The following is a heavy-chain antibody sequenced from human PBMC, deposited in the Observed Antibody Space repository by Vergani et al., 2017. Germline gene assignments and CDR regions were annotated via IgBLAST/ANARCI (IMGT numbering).Heavy chain of an antibody. CDR3: ARDTLIAAAGYYYYYYGMDV. CDR1: GFTFSSYW. CDR2: INSDGGST. J-gene: IGHJ6*02. D-gene: IGHD6-13*01. Sequence: EVQLVESGGGLVQPGGSLRLSCAASGFTFSSYWMHWVRQAPGKGLVWVSRINSDGGSTSYADSVKGRFTISRDNAKNTLYLQMNSLRAEDTAVYYCARDTLIAAAGYYYYYYGMDVWGQGTTVTVSS. V-gene: IGHV3-74*01.